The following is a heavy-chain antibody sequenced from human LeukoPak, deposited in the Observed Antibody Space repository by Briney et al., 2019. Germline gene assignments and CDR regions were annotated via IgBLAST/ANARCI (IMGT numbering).Heavy chain of an antibody. D-gene: IGHD2-21*02. CDR2: IIPILGIA. CDR1: GGTFSSYT. CDR3: ARTGTAMGPPLDY. Sequence: SVKVSFKASGGTFSSYTISWVRQAPGQGLEWMGRIIPILGIANYAQKFQGRVTITADKSTSTAYMELSSLRSEDTAVYYCARTGTAMGPPLDYWGQGTLVTVSS. J-gene: IGHJ4*02. V-gene: IGHV1-69*02.